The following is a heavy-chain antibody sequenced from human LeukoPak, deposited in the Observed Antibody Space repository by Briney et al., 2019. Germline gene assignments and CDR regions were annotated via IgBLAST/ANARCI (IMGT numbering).Heavy chain of an antibody. V-gene: IGHV1-69*04. D-gene: IGHD5-12*01. CDR3: ARTNSGYDGGDY. CDR2: IIPILGIA. J-gene: IGHJ4*02. Sequence: SVKVSCKASGGTFSSYAISWVRQAPGQGPEWMGRIIPILGIANYAQKFQGRVTITADKSTSTAYMELSSLRSEDTAVYYCARTNSGYDGGDYWGQGTLVTVSS. CDR1: GGTFSSYA.